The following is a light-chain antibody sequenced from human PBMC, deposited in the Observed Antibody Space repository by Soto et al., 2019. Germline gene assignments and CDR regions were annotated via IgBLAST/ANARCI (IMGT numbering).Light chain of an antibody. V-gene: IGLV2-23*02. CDR2: EVS. CDR3: CSYAGSSTDV. J-gene: IGLJ1*01. CDR1: SSDVGSYNL. Sequence: QSALTQPASVSGSPGQSITISCTGTSSDVGSYNLVSWYQQHPGKAPKLMIYEVSKRPSGVSNRFSGSKSGNTASLTISGLQAEDEADYYCCSYAGSSTDVFGTGTKLTAL.